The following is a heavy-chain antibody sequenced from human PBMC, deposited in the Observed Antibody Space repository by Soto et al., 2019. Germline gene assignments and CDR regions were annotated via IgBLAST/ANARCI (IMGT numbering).Heavy chain of an antibody. V-gene: IGHV4-59*01. CDR3: ARDYCSGGSCYSSNWFDP. J-gene: IGHJ5*02. CDR2: IYYSGST. D-gene: IGHD2-15*01. CDR1: GGSISSCY. Sequence: SETLSLTCTVSGGSISSCYWSWIRQPPGKGLEWIGYIYYSGSTNYNPSLKSRVTISVDTSKNQFSLKLSSVTAADTAVYYCARDYCSGGSCYSSNWFDPWGQGTLVTVS.